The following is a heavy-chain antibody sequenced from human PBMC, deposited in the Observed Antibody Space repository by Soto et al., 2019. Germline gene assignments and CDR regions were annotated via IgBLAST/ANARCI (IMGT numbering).Heavy chain of an antibody. J-gene: IGHJ6*02. CDR1: GYTFTSYY. D-gene: IGHD2-2*01. CDR2: MNPNSGNT. Sequence: ASVKVSCKASGYTFTSYYINWVRQATGQGLEWMGWMNPNSGNTGYAQKFQGRVTMTRNTSISTAYMELSSLRSEDTAIYYCARENQPRGLYFHYYGADVWGQGTTVTVSS. V-gene: IGHV1-8*01. CDR3: ARENQPRGLYFHYYGADV.